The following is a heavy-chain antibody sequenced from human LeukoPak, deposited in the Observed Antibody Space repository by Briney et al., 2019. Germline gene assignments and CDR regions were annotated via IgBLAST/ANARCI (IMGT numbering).Heavy chain of an antibody. CDR3: ARDRGDSGSSQRAFDI. CDR1: GYTFTGYY. Sequence: GASVKVSCKAAGYTFTGYYMHWVRQAPGQGLEWMGWINPNSGGTNYAQKFQGRVTMTRDTSISTAYMELSRLRSDDTAVYYCARDRGDSGSSQRAFDIWGQGTMVTVSS. J-gene: IGHJ3*02. CDR2: INPNSGGT. V-gene: IGHV1-2*02. D-gene: IGHD1-26*01.